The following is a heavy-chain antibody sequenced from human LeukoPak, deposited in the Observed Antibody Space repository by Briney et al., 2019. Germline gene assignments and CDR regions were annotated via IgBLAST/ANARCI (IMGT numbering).Heavy chain of an antibody. CDR2: MYTSGTT. CDR1: GGSISSYY. D-gene: IGHD3-10*01. V-gene: IGHV4-4*07. Sequence: PSETLSLTCTASGGSISSYYWSWIRQPAGKGLEWIGHMYTSGTTNYNPSLKSRVTMSVDTSKNQFSLKLSSVTAADTAVYYCARSVRRLYGSGRSNWFDPWGQGTLVTVSS. CDR3: ARSVRRLYGSGRSNWFDP. J-gene: IGHJ5*02.